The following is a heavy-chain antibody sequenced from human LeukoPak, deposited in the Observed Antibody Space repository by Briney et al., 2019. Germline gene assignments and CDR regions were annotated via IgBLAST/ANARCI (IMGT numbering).Heavy chain of an antibody. Sequence: ASVKVSCKASGYAFTSYDINWVRQATGQGLEWMGYMNPNSGNGGYAQKFQGRVTITTDTSISIAYMELSGLTSEDTAVYYCARELRRDDIWGQGTLVAVSS. CDR3: ARELRRDDI. CDR1: GYAFTSYD. CDR2: MNPNSGNG. D-gene: IGHD6-25*01. J-gene: IGHJ3*02. V-gene: IGHV1-8*03.